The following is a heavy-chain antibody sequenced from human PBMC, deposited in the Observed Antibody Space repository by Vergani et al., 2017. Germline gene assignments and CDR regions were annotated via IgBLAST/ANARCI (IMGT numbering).Heavy chain of an antibody. CDR2: IYHSGST. Sequence: QVQLQESGPGLVKPSETLSLTCAVSGYSISSGYYWGWIRQPPGKGLEWIGSIYHSGSTYYNPSLKSRVTISVDKSKNQFSLKLSSVTAADTAVYYCARVRIAAAGYYYYGMDVWGQGTTVTVSS. V-gene: IGHV4-38-2*01. CDR3: ARVRIAAAGYYYYGMDV. D-gene: IGHD6-13*01. J-gene: IGHJ6*02. CDR1: GYSISSGYY.